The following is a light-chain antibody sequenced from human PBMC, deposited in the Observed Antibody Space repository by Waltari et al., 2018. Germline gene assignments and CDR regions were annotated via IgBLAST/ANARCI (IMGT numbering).Light chain of an antibody. Sequence: VLTQSPGTLSLSPGERATLYCRASQSLPKKYVDWDQPKPGQAPRLRIYGASSRAAGVPDRFGGSGSGTDFTLTMSRLVPEDFAVYYCQQYGSSILYTFGQGTKLEIK. V-gene: IGKV3-20*01. CDR2: GAS. J-gene: IGKJ2*01. CDR1: QSLPKKY. CDR3: QQYGSSILYT.